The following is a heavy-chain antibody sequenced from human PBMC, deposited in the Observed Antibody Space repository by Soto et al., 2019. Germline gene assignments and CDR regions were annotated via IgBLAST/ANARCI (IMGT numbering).Heavy chain of an antibody. V-gene: IGHV4-31*01. Sequence: QVQLQESGPGLVKPSQTLSLTCTVSGGSISSGGYYWSWIRQHPGKGLEWIGYIYYSGSTCHNPSPKSIVIITVETSKNQCSLKPTPVTTSYTAGYYRAISAFPRGRVTL. CDR1: GGSISSGGYY. D-gene: IGHD3-16*01. CDR3: AISAFP. J-gene: IGHJ4*02. CDR2: IYYSGST.